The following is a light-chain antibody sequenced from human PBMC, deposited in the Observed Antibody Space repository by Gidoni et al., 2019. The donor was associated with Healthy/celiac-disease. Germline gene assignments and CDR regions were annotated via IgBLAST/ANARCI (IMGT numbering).Light chain of an antibody. CDR2: GNS. V-gene: IGLV1-40*01. CDR3: QSYDSSLSGSV. J-gene: IGLJ2*01. Sequence: QSVLTQPPSGSGAPGQRVTISCTGSSSNIGAGYDVHWYQQLPGTAPKPLTYGNSNRPSGVPDRFSGSKSGTSASLAITGLQAEDEADYYCQSYDSSLSGSVFGGGTKLTVL. CDR1: SSNIGAGYD.